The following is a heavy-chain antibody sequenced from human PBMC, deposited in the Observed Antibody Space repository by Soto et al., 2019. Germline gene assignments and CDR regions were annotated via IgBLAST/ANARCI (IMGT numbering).Heavy chain of an antibody. J-gene: IGHJ4*02. D-gene: IGHD6-13*01. V-gene: IGHV4-39*01. CDR2: IYYSGNT. CDR3: ARTYSYSNSWFDY. Sequence: QLQLQESGPGLVKPSETLSLTCSVSGGSISSSSYYWGWIRQPPGKDLEWIGNIYYSGNTYYNPSLKSRVTISVDTSKNQFSLKLTSVTAADTAVYYCARTYSYSNSWFDYWGQGTLVTVSS. CDR1: GGSISSSSYY.